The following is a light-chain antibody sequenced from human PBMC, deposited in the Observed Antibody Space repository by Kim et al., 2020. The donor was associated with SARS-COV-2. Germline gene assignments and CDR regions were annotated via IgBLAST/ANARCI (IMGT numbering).Light chain of an antibody. J-gene: IGKJ2*03. V-gene: IGKV1-5*01. Sequence: DVHMTQSPSTLSASVGDRVTISCRASQKISTWLAWYQQKPGKVPKVLIYDASSLESGVPSRFSGSGSGTEFTLTISSLQPDDFATYYCQQYNSDRFGQGTKVEI. CDR3: QQYNSDR. CDR1: QKISTW. CDR2: DAS.